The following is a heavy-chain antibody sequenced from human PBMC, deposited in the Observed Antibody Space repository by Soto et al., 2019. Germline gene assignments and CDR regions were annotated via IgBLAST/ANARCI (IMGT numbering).Heavy chain of an antibody. Sequence: VGSLRLSCAASGFTFSSYAMHWVRQAPGKGLEWVAVISYDGSNKYYADSVKGRFTISRDNSKNTLYLQMNSLRAEDTAVYYCARDFEYSSSGTSPGANYYYYYGMDVWGQGTTVTVSS. CDR1: GFTFSSYA. CDR3: ARDFEYSSSGTSPGANYYYYYGMDV. V-gene: IGHV3-30-3*01. J-gene: IGHJ6*02. CDR2: ISYDGSNK. D-gene: IGHD6-6*01.